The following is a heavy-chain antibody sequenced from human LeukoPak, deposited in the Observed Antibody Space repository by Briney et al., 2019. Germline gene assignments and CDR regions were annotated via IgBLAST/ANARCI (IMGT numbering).Heavy chain of an antibody. CDR2: INPNSVGT. Sequence: ASVKVSCKASGYTFTGYYMHWVRQAPGQGLEWMGWINPNSVGTNYAQKFQGRVTMTRDTSISTAYMELSRLRSDDTAVYYCARDHEPMGAYYYYMDVWGKGTTVTISS. CDR3: ARDHEPMGAYYYYMDV. CDR1: GYTFTGYY. J-gene: IGHJ6*03. D-gene: IGHD3-10*01. V-gene: IGHV1-2*02.